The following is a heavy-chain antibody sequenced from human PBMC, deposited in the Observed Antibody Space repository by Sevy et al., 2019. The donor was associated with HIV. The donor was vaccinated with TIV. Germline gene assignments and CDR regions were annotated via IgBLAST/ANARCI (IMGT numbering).Heavy chain of an antibody. D-gene: IGHD1-1*01. CDR1: GFTFNRYS. Sequence: GGSVRLSCAASGFTFNRYSMHWVRQAPGKGLEWVATISFDATNKHYADSVKGRFTISRDNFQNSLFLQMDSLRPEDTAVYYCALERLSSDVAEYFQNWGQGTLVTVSS. CDR3: ALERLSSDVAEYFQN. J-gene: IGHJ1*01. V-gene: IGHV3-30-3*01. CDR2: ISFDATNK.